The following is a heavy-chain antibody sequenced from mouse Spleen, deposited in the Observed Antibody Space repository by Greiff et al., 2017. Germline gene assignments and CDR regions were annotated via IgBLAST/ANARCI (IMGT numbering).Heavy chain of an antibody. D-gene: IGHD2-1*01. J-gene: IGHJ4*01. CDR3: ARDYGKDHYAMDY. CDR1: GFSLTSYG. Sequence: VQLKESGPGLVAPSQSLSITCTVSGFSLTSYGVHWVRQPPGKGLEWLVVIWSDGSTTYNSALKSRLSISKDNSKSQVFLKMNSLQTDDTAMYYCARDYGKDHYAMDYWGQGTSVTVSS. V-gene: IGHV2-6*02. CDR2: IWSDGST.